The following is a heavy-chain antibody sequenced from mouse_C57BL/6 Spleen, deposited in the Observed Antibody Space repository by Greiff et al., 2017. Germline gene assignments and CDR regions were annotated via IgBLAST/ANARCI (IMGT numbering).Heavy chain of an antibody. CDR3: ARYPPGFDY. CDR2: IRNKANGYTT. J-gene: IGHJ2*01. V-gene: IGHV7-3*01. CDR1: GFTFTDYY. Sequence: EVKLVESGGGLVQPGGSLSLSCAASGFTFTDYYMSWVRQPPGKALEWLGFIRNKANGYTTEYSASVKGRFTISRDNSQSILYLQMNALRAEDSATYYCARYPPGFDYWGQGTTLTVSS.